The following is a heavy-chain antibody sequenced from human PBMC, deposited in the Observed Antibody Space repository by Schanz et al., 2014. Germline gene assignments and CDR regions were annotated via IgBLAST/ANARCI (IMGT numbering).Heavy chain of an antibody. V-gene: IGHV4-34*01. D-gene: IGHD6-25*01. Sequence: QVQLQQWGAGLLKPSETLSLTCAVYGGSFSGYYWRWIRQPPGKGLEWIAEINHGGSTNYNPSLKSRVTISVDTSKIQFSLKLRSVTAADTAVYYCARDPLSGYNWFDPWGQGSLVTVSS. CDR2: INHGGST. J-gene: IGHJ5*02. CDR1: GGSFSGYY. CDR3: ARDPLSGYNWFDP.